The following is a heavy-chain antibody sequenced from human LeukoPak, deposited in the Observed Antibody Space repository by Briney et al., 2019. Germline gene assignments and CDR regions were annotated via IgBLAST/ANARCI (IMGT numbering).Heavy chain of an antibody. V-gene: IGHV3-48*04. CDR3: AKVGGSGTNNWFDP. D-gene: IGHD3-10*01. CDR2: ISSSSSLI. CDR1: GFTFSDSG. Sequence: GGSLRLSCAASGFTFSDSGMNWVRQAPGKGLEWVSYISSSSSLIYYADSVKGRFTISRDDAENSLYLQMNSLRAEDTAVYYCAKVGGSGTNNWFDPWGQGTLVSVSS. J-gene: IGHJ5*02.